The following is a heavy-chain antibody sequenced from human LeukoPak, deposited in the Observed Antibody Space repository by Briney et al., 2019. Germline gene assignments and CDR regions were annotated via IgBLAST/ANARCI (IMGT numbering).Heavy chain of an antibody. J-gene: IGHJ3*02. CDR1: GFTFSIYE. V-gene: IGHV3-48*03. D-gene: IGHD1-26*01. CDR2: ISNSGSMI. CDR3: ARSPYSESYYGDALDI. Sequence: GGSLRLSCAASGFTFSIYEINWVRQAPGKGLEWSSYISNSGSMIYYADSVKGRFTISRDNAKNSLYLQTISLRAEDTAIYYCARSPYSESYYGDALDIWGRGTVVSVSS.